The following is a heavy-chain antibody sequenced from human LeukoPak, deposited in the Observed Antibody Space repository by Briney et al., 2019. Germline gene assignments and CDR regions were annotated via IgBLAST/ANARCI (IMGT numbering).Heavy chain of an antibody. Sequence: GGSLRLSCTASGFGFSNHYMRWLRQAPGKGLEWVANINEDGRNIWHLGSVKGRFTVSRDNARNSLYLQMNSLRVEDTAVYYCTRVIVAVPGYFDYFDFWGQGVLVTVSS. CDR1: GFGFSNHY. CDR3: TRVIVAVPGYFDYFDF. CDR2: INEDGRNI. D-gene: IGHD6-19*01. V-gene: IGHV3-7*01. J-gene: IGHJ4*02.